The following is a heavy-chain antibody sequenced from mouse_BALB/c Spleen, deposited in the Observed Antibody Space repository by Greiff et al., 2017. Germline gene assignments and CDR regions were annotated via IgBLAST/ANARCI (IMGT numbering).Heavy chain of an antibody. CDR2: IYPSDSYT. D-gene: IGHD3-2*02. CDR3: ARYRRGYWYFDV. V-gene: IGHV1-69*02. CDR1: GYTFTSYW. J-gene: IGHJ1*01. Sequence: VQLQQPGAELVRPGASVKLSCKASGYTFTSYWINWVKQRPGQGLEWIGNIYPSDSYTNYNQKFKDKATLTIDTSSSTAYMQLSSLTSEDSAVYFCARYRRGYWYFDVWGAGTTVTVSS.